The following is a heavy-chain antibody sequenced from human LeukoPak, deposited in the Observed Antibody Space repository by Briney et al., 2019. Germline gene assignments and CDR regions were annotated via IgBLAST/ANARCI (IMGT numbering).Heavy chain of an antibody. V-gene: IGHV4-4*02. CDR3: ARAVSDILTGAYYYGMDV. D-gene: IGHD3-9*01. J-gene: IGHJ6*04. Sequence: SDTLSLTYAVSGGSISRSNWWSWVRQPPGKGLEWIGEIYHSGSTNYNPSLKSRVTISVDKSKNQFSLTLSSVTAADTAVYYCARAVSDILTGAYYYGMDVWGKGTTVTVSS. CDR1: GGSISRSNW. CDR2: IYHSGST.